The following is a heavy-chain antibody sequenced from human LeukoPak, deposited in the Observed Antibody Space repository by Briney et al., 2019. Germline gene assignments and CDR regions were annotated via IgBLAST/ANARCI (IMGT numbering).Heavy chain of an antibody. J-gene: IGHJ4*02. CDR1: GGSISSYY. CDR2: ISTSGNT. V-gene: IGHV4-4*07. Sequence: SETLFLTCTVSGGSISSYYWTWIRQPAGKGLEWIGRISTSGNTNYTPSLKSRVTMSVDTSRNQFSLKLTSVTAADAAVYYCARGEGNYFDYWGQGALVTVSS. CDR3: ARGEGNYFDY.